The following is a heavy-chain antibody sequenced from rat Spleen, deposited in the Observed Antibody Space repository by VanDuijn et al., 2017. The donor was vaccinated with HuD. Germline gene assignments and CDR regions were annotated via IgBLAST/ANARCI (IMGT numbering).Heavy chain of an antibody. V-gene: IGHV5-29*01. Sequence: EVQLVESGGGIVQPGRSLKLSCAASGFTFSKYGMAWVCQAPTKGLEWVATISYDGSSTYYRDSVKGRFNIARDNAKSTLYLQMDSLSTEDTTTYYCARDEDFDYWGQGVMVTVSS. CDR2: ISYDGSST. CDR3: ARDEDFDY. J-gene: IGHJ2*01. CDR1: GFTFSKYG.